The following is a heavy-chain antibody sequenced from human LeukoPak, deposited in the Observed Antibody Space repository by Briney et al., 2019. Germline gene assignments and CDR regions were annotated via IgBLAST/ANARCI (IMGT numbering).Heavy chain of an antibody. J-gene: IGHJ4*02. CDR3: AKPTLRFEGYYFDY. CDR1: GFTFSSYA. V-gene: IGHV3-23*01. Sequence: GGSLRLSCAASGFTFSSYAMSWVRQAPGKGLEWVSAISGSGGSTYYADSVKGRFTISRGNSKNTLYLQMNSLRAEDTAVYYCAKPTLRFEGYYFDYWGQGTLVTVSS. D-gene: IGHD3-16*01. CDR2: ISGSGGST.